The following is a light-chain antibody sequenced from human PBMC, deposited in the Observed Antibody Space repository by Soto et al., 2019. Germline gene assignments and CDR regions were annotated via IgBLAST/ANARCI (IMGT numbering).Light chain of an antibody. CDR3: QQYGSSPMYT. CDR1: QSVSSSY. V-gene: IGKV3-20*01. CDR2: GAS. Sequence: EIVLTQSPGTLSLSTGGRATLSCRGSQSVSSSYLAWYQQKPGQAPRLLIYGASSRATGIPDRFSGSGSGTDFTLTISRLEPEDFAVYYCQQYGSSPMYTFGQGTKLEIK. J-gene: IGKJ2*01.